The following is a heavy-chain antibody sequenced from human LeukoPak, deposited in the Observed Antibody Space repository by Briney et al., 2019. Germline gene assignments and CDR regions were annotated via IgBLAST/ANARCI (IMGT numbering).Heavy chain of an antibody. CDR2: IKQDESET. CDR3: ARGGCYYIY. Sequence: GGSLRLSCAASDFTFSSYWMTWVRQAPGKVLEWVANIKQDESETYYVDSEKDRFTIFRDNAKNSLYLQMNGLGAEDTAVYYCARGGCYYIYWGQGTLVTVSS. CDR1: DFTFSSYW. D-gene: IGHD3-22*01. J-gene: IGHJ4*02. V-gene: IGHV3-7*01.